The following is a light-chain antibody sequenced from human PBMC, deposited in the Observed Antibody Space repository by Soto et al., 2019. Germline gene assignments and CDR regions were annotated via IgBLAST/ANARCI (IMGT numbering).Light chain of an antibody. CDR3: AAWDDSLSAYV. J-gene: IGLJ1*01. Sequence: QSVLTQPPSASGTPGQRVTISCSGSSSNIGSNTVNWYQQLPGTAPKLLIYSNNQRPSGVPDRFSGSKSGTSASLAISGLQSEDEADYYCAAWDDSLSAYVFGTGTKVTLL. CDR1: SSNIGSNT. V-gene: IGLV1-44*01. CDR2: SNN.